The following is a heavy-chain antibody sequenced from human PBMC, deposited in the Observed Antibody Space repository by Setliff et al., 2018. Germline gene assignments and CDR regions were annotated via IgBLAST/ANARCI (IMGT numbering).Heavy chain of an antibody. CDR1: GGSISSGSYY. CDR2: IYTSGNT. D-gene: IGHD2-15*01. V-gene: IGHV4-61*02. CDR3: ARGGGGKPFDY. Sequence: TSETLSLTCTVSGGSISSGSYYWNWIRQPAGKGLEWIGRIYTSGNTNYNPSLKSRVTISVDTSKNQFSLKLSSVTAADTAVYYCARGGGGKPFDYWGQGTLVTVSS. J-gene: IGHJ4*02.